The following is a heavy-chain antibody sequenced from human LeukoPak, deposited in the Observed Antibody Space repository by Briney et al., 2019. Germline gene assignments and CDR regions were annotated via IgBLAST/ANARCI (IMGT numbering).Heavy chain of an antibody. CDR1: GGSISSGDYY. Sequence: PSETLSLTCTVSGGSISSGDYYWSWIRQPPGRGLEWIGYIYYSGSTYYNPSLKSRVTISVDRSKNQFSLKLSSVTAADTAVYYCARGDGDSNWFDPWGQGTLVTVSS. CDR3: ARGDGDSNWFDP. V-gene: IGHV4-30-4*01. CDR2: IYYSGST. J-gene: IGHJ5*02. D-gene: IGHD4-17*01.